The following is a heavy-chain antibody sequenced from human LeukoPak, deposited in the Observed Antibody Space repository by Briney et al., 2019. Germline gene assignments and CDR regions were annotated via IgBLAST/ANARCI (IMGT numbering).Heavy chain of an antibody. CDR2: ISYDGSNK. Sequence: GGSLRLSCAASGFTFSSYGMHWVRQAPGKGLEWVAVISYDGSNKYYADSVKGRFTISRDNSKNTLYLQMNSLRAEDTAVYYCARDRGDYFDYWGQGTLVTVSS. CDR3: ARDRGDYFDY. D-gene: IGHD3-16*01. J-gene: IGHJ4*02. V-gene: IGHV3-30*03. CDR1: GFTFSSYG.